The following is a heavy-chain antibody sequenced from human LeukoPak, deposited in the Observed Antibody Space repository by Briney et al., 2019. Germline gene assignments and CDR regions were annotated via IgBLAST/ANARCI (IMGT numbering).Heavy chain of an antibody. D-gene: IGHD2-15*01. V-gene: IGHV4-39*01. J-gene: IGHJ6*03. CDR1: GGSISSSSYY. CDR3: ARYCSGGSCVMDV. Sequence: SETLSLTCTVSGGSISSSSYYWGWIRQPPGKGLEWIGSIYYSGSTYYNPSLKSRVTISVDTSKNQFSRKLSSVTAADTAVYYCARYCSGGSCVMDVWGKGTTVTVSS. CDR2: IYYSGST.